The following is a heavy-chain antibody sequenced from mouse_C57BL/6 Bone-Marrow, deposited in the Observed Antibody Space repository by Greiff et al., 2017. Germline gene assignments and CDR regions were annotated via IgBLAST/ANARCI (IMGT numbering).Heavy chain of an antibody. V-gene: IGHV3-6*01. CDR2: ISYDGSN. CDR1: GYSITSGYY. D-gene: IGHD2-13*01. J-gene: IGHJ4*01. CDR3: ADGDSFYYAMDY. Sequence: EVQRVESGPGLVKPSQSLSLTCSVTGYSITSGYYWNWIRQFPGNKLEWMGYISYDGSNNYNPSLKNRISITRDTSENQFFLKLNSVTTEDTATYYCADGDSFYYAMDYWGQGTSVTVSS.